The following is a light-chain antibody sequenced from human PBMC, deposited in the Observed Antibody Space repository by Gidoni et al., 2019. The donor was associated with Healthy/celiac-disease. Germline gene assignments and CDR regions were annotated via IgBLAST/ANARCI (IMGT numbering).Light chain of an antibody. CDR1: ILRSYY. V-gene: IGLV3-19*01. CDR3: NARDSSGNHVV. CDR2: GKN. Sequence: SSELTQDPAVSVALGPTVRITCQGDILRSYYASWYQQKPGPAHVLVIYGKNNRPSGIPDRFSGSSSGNTASLTITGAQAEDEADYYCNARDSSGNHVVFGGGTKLTVL. J-gene: IGLJ2*01.